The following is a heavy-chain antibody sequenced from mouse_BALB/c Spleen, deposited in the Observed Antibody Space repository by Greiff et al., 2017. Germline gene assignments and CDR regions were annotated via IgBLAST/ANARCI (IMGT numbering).Heavy chain of an antibody. Sequence: EVQVVESGGGLVKPGGSLKLSCAASGFTFSSYAMSWVRQSPEKRLEWVAEISSGGSYTYYPDTVTGRFTISRDNAKNTLYLEMSSLRSEDTAMYYCARKEAPSAWFAYWGQGTLVTVSA. D-gene: IGHD3-1*01. CDR3: ARKEAPSAWFAY. CDR2: ISSGGSYT. J-gene: IGHJ3*01. V-gene: IGHV5-9-4*01. CDR1: GFTFSSYA.